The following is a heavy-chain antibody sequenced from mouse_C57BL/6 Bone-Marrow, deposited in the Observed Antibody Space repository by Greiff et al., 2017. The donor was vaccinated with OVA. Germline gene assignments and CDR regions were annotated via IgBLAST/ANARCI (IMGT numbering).Heavy chain of an antibody. V-gene: IGHV1-64*01. CDR2: IHPNSGST. CDR1: GYTFTSYW. Sequence: VQLQQPGAELVKPGASVKLSCKASGYTFTSYWMHWVKQRPGQGLEWIGMIHPNSGSTNYNEKFKSKATLTVDKSSSTAYMQLSSLTSEDSAVYYCARYDYDEDAMDYWGQGTSVTVSS. D-gene: IGHD2-4*01. J-gene: IGHJ4*01. CDR3: ARYDYDEDAMDY.